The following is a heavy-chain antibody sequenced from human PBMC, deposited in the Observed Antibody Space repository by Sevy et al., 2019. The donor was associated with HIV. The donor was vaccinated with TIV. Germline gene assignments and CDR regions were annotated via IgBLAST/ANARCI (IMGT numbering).Heavy chain of an antibody. V-gene: IGHV4-34*01. D-gene: IGHD3-22*01. CDR3: ARGTYYYDSSGYSAFYYYYYGMDV. J-gene: IGHJ6*02. CDR2: INHSGST. CDR1: GGSFSGYY. Sequence: SETLSLTCAVYGGSFSGYYWSWIRQPPGKGLEWIGEINHSGSTNHNPSLKSRVTISVDTSKNQFSLKLSSVTAADTAVYYCARGTYYYDSSGYSAFYYYYYGMDVWGQGTTVTVSS.